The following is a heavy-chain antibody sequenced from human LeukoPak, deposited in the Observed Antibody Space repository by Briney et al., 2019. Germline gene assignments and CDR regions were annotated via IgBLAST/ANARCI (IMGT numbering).Heavy chain of an antibody. J-gene: IGHJ6*02. CDR3: ARDPYSSTWSYGMDV. D-gene: IGHD6-6*01. Sequence: GGSLRLSCAASGFTFSSYWMSWVRQAPGKGLEWVANIKEDGSEEVYVDSLKGRFTISRDNAKNSLFLQMNSLRAEDTAVYYCARDPYSSTWSYGMDVWGQGTLVTVSS. V-gene: IGHV3-7*05. CDR1: GFTFSSYW. CDR2: IKEDGSEE.